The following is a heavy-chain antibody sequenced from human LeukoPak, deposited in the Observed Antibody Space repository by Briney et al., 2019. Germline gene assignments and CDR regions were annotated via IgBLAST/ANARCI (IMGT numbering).Heavy chain of an antibody. J-gene: IGHJ4*02. CDR2: MNPNSGNT. CDR1: GYTFTRYD. V-gene: IGHV1-8*03. Sequence: ASVKVSCKASGYTFTRYDINWVRQATGQGLEWMGWMNPNSGNTGYAQKFQGRVTITRNTSISTAYMELSSLRSEDTAVYYCARGASYDTRLGAPRPFDYWGQGTLVTVSS. D-gene: IGHD3-9*01. CDR3: ARGASYDTRLGAPRPFDY.